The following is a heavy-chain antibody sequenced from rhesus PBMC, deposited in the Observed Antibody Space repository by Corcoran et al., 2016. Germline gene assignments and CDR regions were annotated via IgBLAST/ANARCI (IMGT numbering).Heavy chain of an antibody. J-gene: IGHJ4*01. CDR1: VGSFSSYW. CDR2: INGKSGNT. CDR3: ARLVVFTAHDY. D-gene: IGHD2-27*01. V-gene: IGHV4-80*01. Sequence: QVQLQESGPGLVKPSETLSLTCAVSVGSFSSYWWTWVRQPPGKGLEWIGEINGKSGNTKYNPSLKSRVTISKDASKNQFSLKLDSLTAADTAVYYCARLVVFTAHDYWGQGVLVTVSS.